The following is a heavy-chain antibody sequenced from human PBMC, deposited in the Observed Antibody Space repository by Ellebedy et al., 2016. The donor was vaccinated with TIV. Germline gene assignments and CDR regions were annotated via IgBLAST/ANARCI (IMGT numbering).Heavy chain of an antibody. CDR2: ISTSSSYI. Sequence: PGGSLRLSCAASGVTFSSYTLNWVRQAPGKGLEWVSSISTSSSYIYYADSVKGRFTISRDNAKNSLYLHMNSLRAEEKAVYYCAREIFGSSAPPYLDYWGQGTLVTVSS. V-gene: IGHV3-21*01. CDR1: GVTFSSYT. J-gene: IGHJ4*02. D-gene: IGHD6-6*01. CDR3: AREIFGSSAPPYLDY.